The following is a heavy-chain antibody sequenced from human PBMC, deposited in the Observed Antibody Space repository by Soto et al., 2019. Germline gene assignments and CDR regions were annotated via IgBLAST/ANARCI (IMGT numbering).Heavy chain of an antibody. CDR2: IYSSGST. V-gene: IGHV4-39*01. D-gene: IGHD3-3*01. CDR3: ARRGYYDFWSGYYTLSYFDY. Sequence: SETLSLTCTVSGGSISSSSYYWGWSRQPPGKGLERIGSIYSSGSTDYNPSLKSRVTISVDTSKNQFSLKLSSVTAADTAVYYCARRGYYDFWSGYYTLSYFDYWGQGTLVTVS. CDR1: GGSISSSSYY. J-gene: IGHJ4*02.